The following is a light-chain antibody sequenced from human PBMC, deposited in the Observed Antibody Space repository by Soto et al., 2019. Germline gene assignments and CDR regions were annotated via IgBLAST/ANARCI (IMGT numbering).Light chain of an antibody. CDR2: AAS. V-gene: IGKV3-15*01. Sequence: PGERATLSCRASQSVSSYYLAWYQQKPGQPPRLLIYAASTRATDVPARFSGGGSETEFTLTISSLQSEDFAVYFCQQYNIWPLWTFGQGTKVDIK. CDR3: QQYNIWPLWT. J-gene: IGKJ1*01. CDR1: QSVSSY.